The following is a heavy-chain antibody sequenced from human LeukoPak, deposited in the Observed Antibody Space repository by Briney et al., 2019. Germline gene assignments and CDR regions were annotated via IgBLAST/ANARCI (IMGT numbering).Heavy chain of an antibody. D-gene: IGHD3-10*01. CDR3: ARDSSMLRGPLVIYYFDF. J-gene: IGHJ4*02. CDR1: GFTFSTFA. Sequence: GGSLLLSCVASGFTFSTFAMIWVRQPPGKGLEGVSSIFPSGGEIHYADSVRGRFTISRDNSKSILSLQMNSLRVEDTAVYYCARDSSMLRGPLVIYYFDFWGQGTLVTVSS. CDR2: IFPSGGEI. V-gene: IGHV3-23*01.